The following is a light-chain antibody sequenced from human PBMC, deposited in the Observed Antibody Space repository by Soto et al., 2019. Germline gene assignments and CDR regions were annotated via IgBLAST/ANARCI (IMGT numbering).Light chain of an antibody. V-gene: IGKV1-39*01. CDR3: QQTYVPPIT. CDR2: DAV. Sequence: DIQMTQSPPSLSASVGDRVTITCRASQRINSYLNWFHQKPGKPPTLLIYDAVTLQSGVPSRFSGSESRTDFTLTISGLQPEDFGTYYCQQTYVPPITFGQGTRLE. CDR1: QRINSY. J-gene: IGKJ5*01.